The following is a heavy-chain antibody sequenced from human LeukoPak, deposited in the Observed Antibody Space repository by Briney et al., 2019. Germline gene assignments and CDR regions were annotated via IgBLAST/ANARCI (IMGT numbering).Heavy chain of an antibody. J-gene: IGHJ4*02. CDR1: GGSFSGYY. Sequence: PSETLSLTCAVYGGSFSGYYWSWIRQPPGKGLEWIGEINHSGSTNYNPSLKSRVTISVDTSKNQFSLKLSSVTAADTAVYYCARQNIAVAASYCFDYWGQGTLVTVSS. V-gene: IGHV4-34*01. CDR2: INHSGST. D-gene: IGHD6-19*01. CDR3: ARQNIAVAASYCFDY.